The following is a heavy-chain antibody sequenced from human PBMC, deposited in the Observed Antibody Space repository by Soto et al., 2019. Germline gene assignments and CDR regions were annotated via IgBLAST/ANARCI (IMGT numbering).Heavy chain of an antibody. V-gene: IGHV1-18*01. CDR3: ARGRYGDY. CDR2: ISAHNGNT. D-gene: IGHD1-1*01. CDR1: GYAFTTYG. J-gene: IGHJ4*02. Sequence: QVHLVQSGAEVKKPGASVKVSCQASGYAFTTYGITWVRQAPGQGLEWMGWISAHNGNTNYAQKRQGRVTVTRDTSTSTAYMELRSLRSDATAVYYCARGRYGDYWGQGALVTVSS.